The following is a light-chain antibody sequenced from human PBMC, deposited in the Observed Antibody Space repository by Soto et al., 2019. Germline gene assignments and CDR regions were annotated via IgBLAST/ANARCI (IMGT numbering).Light chain of an antibody. CDR2: DAS. V-gene: IGKV3-11*01. CDR1: QGFSSS. CDR3: QQRSNWPPIT. Sequence: EIVLTQSPATLSLSPGERATLPCRAIQGFSSSLAWYQKKPGQAPRLLIYDASNGATGIPARFSGSGSGTDFTLTISSLEPEDFAVYYCQQRSNWPPITFGQGTRLEIK. J-gene: IGKJ5*01.